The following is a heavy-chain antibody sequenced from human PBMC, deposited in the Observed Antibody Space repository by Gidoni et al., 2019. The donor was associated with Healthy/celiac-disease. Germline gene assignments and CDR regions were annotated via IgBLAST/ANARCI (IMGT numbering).Heavy chain of an antibody. D-gene: IGHD6-6*01. CDR1: GFTFSDYY. CDR2: ISSSSSYT. V-gene: IGHV3-11*06. J-gene: IGHJ4*02. Sequence: QVQLVESGGGLVKPGGSLRLSCAASGFTFSDYYMSWIRQAPGKGLVWVSYISSSSSYTNYADSVKGLFNISRDNAKNSLYLQMNSLRAEDTAGYYCARGGGYSSSSSYWGQGTLVTVSS. CDR3: ARGGGYSSSSSY.